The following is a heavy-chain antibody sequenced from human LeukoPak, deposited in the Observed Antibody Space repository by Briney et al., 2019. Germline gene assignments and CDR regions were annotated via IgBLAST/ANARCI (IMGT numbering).Heavy chain of an antibody. CDR3: AREGYCSSTSCPRGYYYMDV. CDR1: GGTFSSYA. Sequence: ASVKVSCKASGGTFSSYAISWVRQAPGQGLEWMGGIIPIFGTANYAQKFQGRVTITTDESTSTAYMELSSLRSEDTAVYYCAREGYCSSTSCPRGYYYMDVWGKGTTVTVSS. V-gene: IGHV1-69*05. J-gene: IGHJ6*03. D-gene: IGHD2-2*01. CDR2: IIPIFGTA.